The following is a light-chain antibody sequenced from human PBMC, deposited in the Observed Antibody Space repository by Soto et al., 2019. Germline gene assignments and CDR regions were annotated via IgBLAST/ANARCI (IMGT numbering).Light chain of an antibody. CDR2: QVT. CDR3: ASYAGSNKV. CDR1: TRDIAGYNY. J-gene: IGLJ2*01. V-gene: IGLV2-14*01. Sequence: QSVLTQPASVSGSLGQSITISCTGTTRDIAGYNYISWYQQLPGKAPKLMIYQVTIRPSGISNRFSGSKSGNTASLTISGLQAEDEADYYCASYAGSNKVFGGGTKLTVL.